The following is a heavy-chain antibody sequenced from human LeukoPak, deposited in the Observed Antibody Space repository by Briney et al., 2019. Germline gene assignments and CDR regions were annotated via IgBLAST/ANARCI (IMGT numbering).Heavy chain of an antibody. D-gene: IGHD1-26*01. J-gene: IGHJ4*02. CDR2: INHSGST. CDR1: GGSFSGYY. CDR3: ARGPYSGSYYLDY. Sequence: KPSETLSLTCAVYGGSFSGYYWSWIRQPPGKGLGWIGEINHSGSTNYNPSLKSRVTISVDTSKNQFSLKLSSVTAADTVVYYCARGPYSGSYYLDYWGQGTLVTVSS. V-gene: IGHV4-34*01.